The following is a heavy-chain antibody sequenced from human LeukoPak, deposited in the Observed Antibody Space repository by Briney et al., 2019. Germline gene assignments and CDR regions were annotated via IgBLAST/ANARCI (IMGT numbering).Heavy chain of an antibody. V-gene: IGHV1-24*01. CDR2: FDPEDGET. D-gene: IGHD1-26*01. Sequence: GASVKVSCKVSGYTLTELSMHWVRQAPGKGLEWMGGFDPEDGETIYAQKFQGRVTMTRDTSTSTVYMELSSLRSEDTAVYYCARDRGIVGAGVFDPWGQGTLVTVSS. CDR1: GYTLTELS. J-gene: IGHJ5*02. CDR3: ARDRGIVGAGVFDP.